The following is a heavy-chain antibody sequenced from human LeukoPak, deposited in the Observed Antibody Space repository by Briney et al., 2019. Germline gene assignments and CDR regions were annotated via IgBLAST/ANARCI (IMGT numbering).Heavy chain of an antibody. CDR2: ISSSSSTI. V-gene: IGHV3-48*04. D-gene: IGHD7-27*01. J-gene: IGHJ6*03. CDR1: GFTFSSYS. CDR3: ARGSLGYYYYYMDV. Sequence: PGGSLRLSCAASGFTFSSYSMNWVRQAPGKGLEWVSYISSSSSTIYYADSVKGRFTISRDNAKNSLYLQMNSLRAEDTAVYYCARGSLGYYYYYMDVWGKGTTVTISS.